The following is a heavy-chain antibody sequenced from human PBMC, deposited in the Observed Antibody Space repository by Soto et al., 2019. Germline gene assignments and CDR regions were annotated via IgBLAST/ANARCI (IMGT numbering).Heavy chain of an antibody. Sequence: ADTLSLTCAVYGGSFSGYYRTWIRKPPGKGLEWIGEINHSGSTNYNPSLKSLVTISVETYKNQSSLKLSSVTAADTAVYYCARGLGQLDXWGQGTLVTVSX. J-gene: IGHJ4*02. CDR2: INHSGST. CDR1: GGSFSGYY. D-gene: IGHD6-6*01. CDR3: ARGLGQLDX. V-gene: IGHV4-34*01.